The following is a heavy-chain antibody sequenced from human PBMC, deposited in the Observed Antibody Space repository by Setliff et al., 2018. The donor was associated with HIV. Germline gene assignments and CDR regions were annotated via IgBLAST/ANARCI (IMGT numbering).Heavy chain of an antibody. D-gene: IGHD4-17*01. CDR3: ARDDYGVNSLDY. V-gene: IGHV3-30*04. CDR2: ISYDGINK. Sequence: PGGSLRLSCAASGFTFSSYAMHWVRQAPGKGLEWVAVISYDGINKYYADSVKGRFTISRDNSKNTLYLQMNSLRAEDTAVYCCARDDYGVNSLDYWGQGTLVTVSS. J-gene: IGHJ4*02. CDR1: GFTFSSYA.